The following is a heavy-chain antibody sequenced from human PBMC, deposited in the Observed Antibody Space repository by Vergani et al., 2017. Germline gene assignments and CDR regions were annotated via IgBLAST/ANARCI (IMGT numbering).Heavy chain of an antibody. J-gene: IGHJ3*02. CDR3: ARRTSSGWVRKRRAFDI. D-gene: IGHD6-19*01. CDR2: MNPNSGNT. CDR1: GYTFTSYD. V-gene: IGHV1-8*01. Sequence: QVQLVQSGAEVKKPGASVKVSCKASGYTFTSYDINWVRQATGQGLEWMGWMNPNSGNTGYAQKFQGRVTMTRNTSISTAYMELSSLRSEDTAVYYCARRTSSGWVRKRRAFDIWGQGKRVTVSS.